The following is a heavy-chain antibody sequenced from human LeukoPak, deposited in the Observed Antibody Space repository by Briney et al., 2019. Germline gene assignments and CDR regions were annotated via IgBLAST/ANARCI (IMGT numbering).Heavy chain of an antibody. V-gene: IGHV3-23*01. D-gene: IGHD3-10*01. J-gene: IGHJ4*02. CDR2: ISDSAGST. CDR1: GITLSNYG. Sequence: PGGSLRLSCAVSGITLSNYGMGWVRQAPGKGLEWVAGISDSAGSTNYADSVKGRFTISRDNRKNTLYLQMNSLRAEDTAVYFCAKRGVVIRVILVGFHKEAYYFDSWGQGALVTVSS. CDR3: AKRGVVIRVILVGFHKEAYYFDS.